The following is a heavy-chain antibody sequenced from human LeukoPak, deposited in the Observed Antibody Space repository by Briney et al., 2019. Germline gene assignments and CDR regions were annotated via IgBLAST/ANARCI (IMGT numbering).Heavy chain of an antibody. CDR1: GFTFSSYE. Sequence: QSGGSLRLSCAASGFTFSSYEMNWVRQAPGKGLEWVSYISSSGSTIYYADSVKGRFTISRDNSKNTLYLQMNSLRAEDTAVYYCARDSAIAAAGTGTGYYYYYYMDVWGKGTTVTVSS. J-gene: IGHJ6*03. V-gene: IGHV3-48*03. CDR3: ARDSAIAAAGTGTGYYYYYYMDV. D-gene: IGHD6-13*01. CDR2: ISSSGSTI.